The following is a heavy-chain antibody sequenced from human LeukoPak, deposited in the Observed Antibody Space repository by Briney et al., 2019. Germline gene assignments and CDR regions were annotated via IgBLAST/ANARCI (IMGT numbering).Heavy chain of an antibody. CDR2: IKQDGGEK. D-gene: IGHD4-17*01. CDR3: ARVGARQILEY. CDR1: EFTFSSYW. Sequence: PGGSLRLSCAASEFTFSSYWMSWVRQAPGKGLEWVANIKQDGGEKYYLDPVKGRFTISRDNAKNSLYLQMNSLRAEDTAVYYCARVGARQILEYWGQGTLVTVSS. J-gene: IGHJ4*02. V-gene: IGHV3-7*01.